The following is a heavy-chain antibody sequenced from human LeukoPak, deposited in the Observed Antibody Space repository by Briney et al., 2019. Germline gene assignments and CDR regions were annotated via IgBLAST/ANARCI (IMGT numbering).Heavy chain of an antibody. D-gene: IGHD6-13*01. CDR1: GGTFSSYA. CDR3: ARKGSSWYNWDYFDY. CDR2: IIPILGIA. Sequence: ASVKVSCKASGGTFSSYAISWVRQAPGQGLEWMGRIIPILGIANCAQKFQGRVTITADKSTSTAYMELSSLRSEDTAVYYCARKGSSWYNWDYFDYWGQGTLVTVSS. V-gene: IGHV1-69*04. J-gene: IGHJ4*02.